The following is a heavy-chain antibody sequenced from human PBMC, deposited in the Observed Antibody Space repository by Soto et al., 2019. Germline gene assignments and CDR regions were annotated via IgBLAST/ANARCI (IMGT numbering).Heavy chain of an antibody. CDR2: IGANGGGT. V-gene: IGHV3-23*01. J-gene: IGHJ3*01. CDR1: GFTFSSFF. D-gene: IGHD4-17*01. CDR3: ASDPNGDYPGALDF. Sequence: EVQLLEPGGGLVQPGGSLRLSCAASGFTFSSFFMSWVRQAPGKGLDWVSGIGANGGGTYYADSVKGRFIISRDNSKNTLYLPMNRLRSVDTSVYYCASDPNGDYPGALDFWGQKTMVTVSS.